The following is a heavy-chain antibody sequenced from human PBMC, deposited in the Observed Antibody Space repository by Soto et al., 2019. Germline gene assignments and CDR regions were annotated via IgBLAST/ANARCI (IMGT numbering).Heavy chain of an antibody. V-gene: IGHV3-33*01. CDR2: LWADGSRQ. CDR3: VRGTGYWGLSVN. J-gene: IGHJ4*02. Sequence: QVHLVESGGGVIQPVKSLRLSCAASGFAFSADAMHWVRQAPGKGLEWVAVLWADGSRQFYLDSVKGRFSISRDNSKNTLYLQMNNLRIADTAMYFFVRGTGYWGLSVNWGQGTLVSVSS. CDR1: GFAFSADA. D-gene: IGHD3-9*01.